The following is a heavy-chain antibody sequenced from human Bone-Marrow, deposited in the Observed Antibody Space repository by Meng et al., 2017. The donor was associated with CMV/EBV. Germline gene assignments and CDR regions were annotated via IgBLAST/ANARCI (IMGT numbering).Heavy chain of an antibody. V-gene: IGHV1-18*01. CDR1: GYTFTSYG. CDR3: AVTYYYDSSGYYSFDY. D-gene: IGHD3-22*01. J-gene: IGHJ4*02. Sequence: QGQLVQSGAEVKKPGASVKVYCKASGYTFTSYGISWVRQAPGQGLEWMGWISAYNGNTNYAQKLQGRVTMTTDTSTSTAYMELRSLRSDDTAVYYCAVTYYYDSSGYYSFDYWGQGTLVTVSS. CDR2: ISAYNGNT.